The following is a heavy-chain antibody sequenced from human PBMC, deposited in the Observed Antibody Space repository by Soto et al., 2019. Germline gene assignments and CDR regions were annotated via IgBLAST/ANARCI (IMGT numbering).Heavy chain of an antibody. D-gene: IGHD5-12*01. Sequence: QVQLQESGPGLVKPSQTLSLTCTVSGGSISSGGYYWSWIRQHPGKGLEWIGYIYYSGSTYYNPSLKSRVTILVDTSKNQFSLKLSSVTAADTAVYYCARTVATIPEFYFDYWGQGTLVTVSS. CDR1: GGSISSGGYY. J-gene: IGHJ4*02. CDR3: ARTVATIPEFYFDY. CDR2: IYYSGST. V-gene: IGHV4-31*03.